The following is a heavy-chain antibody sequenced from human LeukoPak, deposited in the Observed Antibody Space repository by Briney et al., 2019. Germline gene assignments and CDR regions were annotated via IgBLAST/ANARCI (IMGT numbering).Heavy chain of an antibody. V-gene: IGHV3-30*03. D-gene: IGHD3-10*01. Sequence: GGSLRLSCAASGFTFSSYGMHWVRQAPGKGLEWVAVISYDGSNKYYADSVKGRFTISRDNSENTLYLQMNSLRAEDTAVYYCARVGWRFGSGTDCWGQGTLVTVSS. J-gene: IGHJ4*02. CDR1: GFTFSSYG. CDR2: ISYDGSNK. CDR3: ARVGWRFGSGTDC.